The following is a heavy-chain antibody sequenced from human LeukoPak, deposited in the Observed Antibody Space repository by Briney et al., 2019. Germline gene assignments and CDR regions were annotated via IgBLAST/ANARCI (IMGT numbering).Heavy chain of an antibody. CDR2: ISSSSSFI. Sequence: GGSLRLSCAASGFTFSNYNMNWVRQAPGKGLEWVSSISSSSSFISYADSVKGRFTVSRDNSKNSLSLYMNSLTTEDTALYYCVRGHGYNLEDYFDNWGQGTLVTVSS. CDR3: VRGHGYNLEDYFDN. V-gene: IGHV3-21*04. J-gene: IGHJ4*02. D-gene: IGHD5-24*01. CDR1: GFTFSNYN.